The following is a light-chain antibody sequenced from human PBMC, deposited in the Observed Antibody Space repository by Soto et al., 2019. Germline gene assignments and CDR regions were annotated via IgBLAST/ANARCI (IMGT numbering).Light chain of an antibody. CDR1: QSITTW. J-gene: IGKJ1*01. CDR3: QQYFSYSPWA. V-gene: IGKV1-5*03. CDR2: MAS. Sequence: DIQMTQSPSTLSASVGDRVTITCRASQSITTWLAWYQQKPGKAPKLLIYMASNLEGGVPSRFSGSGSGTEFTLTISSLQPDDFATYYCQQYFSYSPWAFGQGTKVEVK.